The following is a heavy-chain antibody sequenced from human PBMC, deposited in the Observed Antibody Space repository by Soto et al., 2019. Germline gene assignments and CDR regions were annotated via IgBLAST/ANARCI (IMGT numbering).Heavy chain of an antibody. CDR1: GGTFSTST. CDR2: TIPILDVA. D-gene: IGHD5-12*01. V-gene: IGHV1-69*08. Sequence: QVQLVQSGAEVKKPGSSVKVSCKASGGTFSTSTFTWVRQAPGQGLEWMGRTIPILDVADYAQGFQGRVTTTAETSTSTAYMELTSLTSKDTAVYYCARDSPIGSTYSGYDAIDSWGQGTLVTVSS. CDR3: ARDSPIGSTYSGYDAIDS. J-gene: IGHJ4*02.